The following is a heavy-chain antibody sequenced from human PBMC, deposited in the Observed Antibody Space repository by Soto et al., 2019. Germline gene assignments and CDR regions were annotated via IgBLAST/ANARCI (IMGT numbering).Heavy chain of an antibody. Sequence: EVQLVESGGGLVQPGGSLRLSCAASGFTFSGYWMHWVRQVPGKGLVWVARIKGDGSSKSYADSVKGRFTISRDNAKNTLYLQMNSLRAEDTAVYYWARDPFGATTYWGQGTLVTVSS. CDR3: ARDPFGATTY. V-gene: IGHV3-74*01. J-gene: IGHJ4*02. CDR2: IKGDGSSK. D-gene: IGHD1-26*01. CDR1: GFTFSGYW.